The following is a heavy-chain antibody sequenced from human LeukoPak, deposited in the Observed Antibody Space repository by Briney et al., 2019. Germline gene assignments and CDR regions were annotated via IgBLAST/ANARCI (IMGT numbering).Heavy chain of an antibody. Sequence: ASVKVSCKASGYTFADYFVHWVRQAPGQGLEWLGWINPNNGATNYAQNLKGRVTLTEDTSISTAYMELSSLRSEDTAVYYCARGAAAGTLDYWGQGTLVTVSS. V-gene: IGHV1-2*02. CDR3: ARGAAAGTLDY. J-gene: IGHJ4*02. CDR2: INPNNGAT. D-gene: IGHD6-13*01. CDR1: GYTFADYF.